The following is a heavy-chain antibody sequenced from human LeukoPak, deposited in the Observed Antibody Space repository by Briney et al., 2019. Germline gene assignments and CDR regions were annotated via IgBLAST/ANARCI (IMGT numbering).Heavy chain of an antibody. Sequence: GGSLRLSCAASGFTFSSYAMSWVRQAPGKGLEWVSAISGSGGSTYYADSVKGRFTMSRDNSKNTLFLQVNSLRAEDTAVYYCAKVRTYFYHGLDVWGQGTTVTVSS. CDR3: AKVRTYFYHGLDV. CDR1: GFTFSSYA. V-gene: IGHV3-23*01. J-gene: IGHJ6*02. CDR2: ISGSGGST. D-gene: IGHD1-14*01.